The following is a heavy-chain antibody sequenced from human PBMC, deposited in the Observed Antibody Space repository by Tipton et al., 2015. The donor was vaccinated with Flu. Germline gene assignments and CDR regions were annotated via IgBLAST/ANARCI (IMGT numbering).Heavy chain of an antibody. D-gene: IGHD1-1*01. CDR1: GFTFSNYG. CDR3: AKDNDPSNVPHY. V-gene: IGHV3-30*02. CDR2: IRHYVTNT. Sequence: SLRLSCVASGFTFSNYGLHWVRQAPGKRLEWVALIRHYVTNTYYVDPVRSRFTISRDNSKNTVYLQMNNLRGEDTAVYYCAKDNDPSNVPHYWGQGTLVTVSS. J-gene: IGHJ4*02.